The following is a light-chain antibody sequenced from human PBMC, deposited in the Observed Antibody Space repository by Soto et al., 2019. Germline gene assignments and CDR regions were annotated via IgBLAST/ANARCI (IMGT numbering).Light chain of an antibody. CDR2: VAS. V-gene: IGKV1-9*01. J-gene: IGKJ2*01. Sequence: DIQLTQSPSFLSASVGDRVTITCRASQGISTYLAWYQQKSGKAPKLLIYVASTLQSGVPSRFSGSGSGTEFTVTISSLQPEDLAIYYYQQLYSYPYTFGHGTNLEI. CDR1: QGISTY. CDR3: QQLYSYPYT.